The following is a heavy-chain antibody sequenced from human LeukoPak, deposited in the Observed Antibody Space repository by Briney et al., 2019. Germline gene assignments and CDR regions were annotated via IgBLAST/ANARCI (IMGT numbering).Heavy chain of an antibody. CDR1: GFTFSSYE. D-gene: IGHD3-10*02. Sequence: GGSLRLSCAASGFTFSSYEMNWVRQAPGKGLEWVSYISSSGITIYYADSVKGRFTISRDNAKNSLYLQMNSLRAEHTAVYYCAELGITMIGGVWGKGTTVTISS. CDR2: ISSSGITI. V-gene: IGHV3-48*03. J-gene: IGHJ6*04. CDR3: AELGITMIGGV.